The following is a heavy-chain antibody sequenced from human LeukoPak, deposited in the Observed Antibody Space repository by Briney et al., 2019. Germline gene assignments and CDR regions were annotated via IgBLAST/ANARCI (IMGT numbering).Heavy chain of an antibody. CDR3: ASYCSSTSCYTGG. Sequence: ASETLSLTCTVSGYSISSGYYWGWIRQPPGKGLEWIGSIYYSGSTYYNPSLKSRVTISVDTSKNQFSLKLSSVTAADTAVYYCASYCSSTSCYTGGWGQGTLVTVSS. J-gene: IGHJ4*02. D-gene: IGHD2-2*02. V-gene: IGHV4-38-2*02. CDR2: IYYSGST. CDR1: GYSISSGYY.